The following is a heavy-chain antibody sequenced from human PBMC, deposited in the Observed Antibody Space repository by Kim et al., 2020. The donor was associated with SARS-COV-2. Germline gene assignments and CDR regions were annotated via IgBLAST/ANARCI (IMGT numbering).Heavy chain of an antibody. CDR3: AREDTAMAIHY. J-gene: IGHJ4*02. V-gene: IGHV4-59*13. CDR1: GGSIGIFY. D-gene: IGHD5-18*01. Sequence: SETLSLTCTVSGGSIGIFYWNWIRQPPGKGLEWIGFISDNGATNSNPSLKSRVTISLDTPKNQFSLKLTSVTAADTAVYYCAREDTAMAIHYWGQGTLAVVSS. CDR2: ISDNGAT.